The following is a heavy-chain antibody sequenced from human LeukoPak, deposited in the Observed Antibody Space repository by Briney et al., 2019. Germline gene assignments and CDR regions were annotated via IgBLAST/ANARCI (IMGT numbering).Heavy chain of an antibody. CDR2: IIPIFGTA. J-gene: IGHJ3*02. CDR1: GGTFSSYA. V-gene: IGHV1-69*05. CDR3: AREGTTPDAFDI. Sequence: ASVKVSCKASGGTFSSYAISWVRQAPGQGLEWMGGIIPIFGTANYAQKFQGRVTITTDESASTAYMELSSLRSEGTAVYYCAREGTTPDAFDIWGQGTMVTVSS. D-gene: IGHD4-17*01.